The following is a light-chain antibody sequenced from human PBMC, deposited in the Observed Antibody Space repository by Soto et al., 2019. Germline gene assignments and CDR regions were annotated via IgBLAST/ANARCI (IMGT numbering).Light chain of an antibody. Sequence: PGERATLPCRASQSVDNNSLAWYQQKPGQAPRLLIYGASNRPAGIPDKFSGSGSGTDFTLIINRLEPEDFAVYYCQQYGRSPYTFAQGTKLEI. CDR3: QQYGRSPYT. J-gene: IGKJ2*01. CDR2: GAS. CDR1: QSVDNNS. V-gene: IGKV3-20*01.